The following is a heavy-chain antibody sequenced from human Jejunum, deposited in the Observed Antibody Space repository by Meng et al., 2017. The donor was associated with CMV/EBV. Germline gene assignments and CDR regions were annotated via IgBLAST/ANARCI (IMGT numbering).Heavy chain of an antibody. D-gene: IGHD4-23*01. Sequence: GYTFTSYTITWVRQAPGQGLEWMGWISAYNGNTDYAQNLQARVTMTTDASTKTAYMELRSLKSDDTAVYYCARQNDYGGNFYFFDYWGQGTLVTV. V-gene: IGHV1-18*04. J-gene: IGHJ4*02. CDR2: ISAYNGNT. CDR1: GYTFTSYT. CDR3: ARQNDYGGNFYFFDY.